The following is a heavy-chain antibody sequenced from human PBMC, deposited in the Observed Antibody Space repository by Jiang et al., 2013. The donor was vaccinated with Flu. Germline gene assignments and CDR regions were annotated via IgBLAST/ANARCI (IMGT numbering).Heavy chain of an antibody. CDR1: GLTFRNYA. V-gene: IGHV3-30-3*01. Sequence: QLVESGGGVVQPGESLRLSCAASGLTFRNYALHWVRQAPGKGLEWVALISFDGSTTYYADSVKGRFTISRDSSKNTLFLQMNSLRIEDTAMYYCARSKYVAGDYNEGTDYWGQGTLVTVSP. J-gene: IGHJ4*02. CDR2: ISFDGSTT. D-gene: IGHD4-17*01. CDR3: ARSKYVAGDYNEGTDY.